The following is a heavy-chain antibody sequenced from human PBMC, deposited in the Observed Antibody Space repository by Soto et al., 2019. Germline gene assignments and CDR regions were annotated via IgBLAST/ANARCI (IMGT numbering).Heavy chain of an antibody. J-gene: IGHJ4*02. CDR3: TRDRGPECYQD. D-gene: IGHD2-15*01. CDR1: GFTFSSYW. CDR2: INSDGSST. V-gene: IGHV3-74*01. Sequence: EVQLVESGGGLVQPGGSLRLSCAASGFTFSSYWMHWVHQAPGKGLVWVSRINSDGSSTSYGDSVKGRFTISRDNAKNTLYLQMNSLRAEDTAVYYCTRDRGPECYQDWGQGTLVTVSS.